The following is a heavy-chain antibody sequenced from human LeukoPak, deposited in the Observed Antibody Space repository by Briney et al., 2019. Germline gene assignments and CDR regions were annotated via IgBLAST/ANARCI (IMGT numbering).Heavy chain of an antibody. Sequence: SETLSLTCTVSGGSINSSDYYWSWLRQPPERGLEWVGNIYYTGNTPYNPSLKSRVTFSGDTVNKHFSLDLSSVTAADTAVSLCASENCCSSSVCWAFDPWGQGTLVTVSS. CDR1: GGSINSSDYY. J-gene: IGHJ5*02. V-gene: IGHV4-39*07. D-gene: IGHD2-2*01. CDR2: IYYTGNT. CDR3: ASENCCSSSVCWAFDP.